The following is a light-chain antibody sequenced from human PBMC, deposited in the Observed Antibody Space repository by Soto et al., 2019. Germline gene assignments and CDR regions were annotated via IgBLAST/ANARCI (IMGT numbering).Light chain of an antibody. CDR2: GAS. J-gene: IGKJ3*01. CDR1: QSVSNN. V-gene: IGKV3-15*01. Sequence: EIVMTQSPATLSVSPGERATLSCRASQSVSNNLAWYQQKTGQAPRLLIYGASTRATGIPARFSGSGSGTEFTLTISSLQSEEFSVYYCQQYNNWVFTFGPGTKVDIK. CDR3: QQYNNWVFT.